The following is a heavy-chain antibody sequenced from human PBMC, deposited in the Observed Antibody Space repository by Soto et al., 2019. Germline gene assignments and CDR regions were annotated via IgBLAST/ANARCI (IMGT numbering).Heavy chain of an antibody. CDR2: ISTYNGDT. D-gene: IGHD2-15*01. CDR3: ARAGAAPYYYYGMDV. J-gene: IGHJ6*02. Sequence: ASVKVSCKASGYTFSTVGMSWLRQAPGQGLEWMGWISTYNGDTNDAPKFQDRVTMTSDTSTSTVYMELRSLRSDDTAVYYCARAGAAPYYYYGMDVWG. V-gene: IGHV1-18*01. CDR1: GYTFSTVG.